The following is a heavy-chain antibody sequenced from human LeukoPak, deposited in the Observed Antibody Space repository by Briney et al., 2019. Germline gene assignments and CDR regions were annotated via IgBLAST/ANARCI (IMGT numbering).Heavy chain of an antibody. CDR2: IKQDGSEK. CDR1: GFTFSSYW. V-gene: IGHV3-7*01. CDR3: ARTAGRGWSLYYFDY. D-gene: IGHD6-19*01. J-gene: IGHJ4*02. Sequence: GGSLRLSCAASGFTFSSYWMSWVRQAPGKGLEWVANIKQDGSEKYYVDSVKGRFTISRDNAKNSLYLQMNSLRAEDTAVYYCARTAGRGWSLYYFDYWGQGTLVTVSS.